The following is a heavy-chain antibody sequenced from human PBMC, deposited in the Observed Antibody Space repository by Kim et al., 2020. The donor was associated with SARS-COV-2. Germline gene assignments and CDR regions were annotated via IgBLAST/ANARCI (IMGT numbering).Heavy chain of an antibody. CDR2: FDPDDGET. D-gene: IGHD3-9*01. V-gene: IGHV1-24*01. CDR1: GYTFTGLS. CDR3: ATGLILTVNPLPLSSRYGM. J-gene: IGHJ6*01. Sequence: ASVKVSCKVSGYTFTGLSINWVRQAPGKGLEWMGGFDPDDGETIYAQKFQGRVTMTEDTSTNTAYMELSSLRSEDTAVYYCATGLILTVNPLPLSSRYGM.